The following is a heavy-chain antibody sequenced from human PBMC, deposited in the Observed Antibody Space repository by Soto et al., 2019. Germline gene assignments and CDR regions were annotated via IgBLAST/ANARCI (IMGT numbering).Heavy chain of an antibody. J-gene: IGHJ6*02. CDR1: GYSFTTYW. CDR2: IYPGDSDT. V-gene: IGHV5-51*01. CDR3: ARSRRGAYSSGWYSPSGYYNYGIDV. D-gene: IGHD6-19*01. Sequence: GDSLKISCKASGYSFTTYWIGWVLQIPWKGLEWMGIIYPGDSDTKYSPSLQGQVSISADTSISTAYLQWTSLKASDTAMYYCARSRRGAYSSGWYSPSGYYNYGIDVWGQGTKVTVSS.